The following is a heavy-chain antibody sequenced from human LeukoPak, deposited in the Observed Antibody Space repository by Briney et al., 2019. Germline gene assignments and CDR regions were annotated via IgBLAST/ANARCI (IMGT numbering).Heavy chain of an antibody. CDR2: IYYSGST. D-gene: IGHD2-21*01. V-gene: IGHV4-59*01. Sequence: GSLRLSCAASGFTFSSYSMNWVRQAPGKGLEWIGYIYYSGSTNYNPSLKSRVTISVDTSKNQFSLKLSSVTAADTAVYYCAREHYCGGDCYSVDWGQGTLVTVSS. CDR3: AREHYCGGDCYSVD. CDR1: GFTFSSYS. J-gene: IGHJ4*02.